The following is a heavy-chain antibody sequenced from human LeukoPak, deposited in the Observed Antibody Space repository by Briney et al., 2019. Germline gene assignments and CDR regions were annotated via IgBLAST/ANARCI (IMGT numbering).Heavy chain of an antibody. V-gene: IGHV4-31*03. D-gene: IGHD3-22*01. J-gene: IGHJ4*02. CDR1: GGSISSGGYY. Sequence: PSQTLSLTCTVSGGSISSGGYYWSWIRQHPEKGLEWIGYIYYSGSTYYNPYLKSRVTISVDTSKNQFSPKLSSVTAADTAVYYCARVVGSAGPKIGSFDYWGQGTLVTVSS. CDR2: IYYSGST. CDR3: ARVVGSAGPKIGSFDY.